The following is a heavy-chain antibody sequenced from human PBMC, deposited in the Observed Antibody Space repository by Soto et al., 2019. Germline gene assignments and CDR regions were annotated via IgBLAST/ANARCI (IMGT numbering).Heavy chain of an antibody. CDR3: AKVPAPYYYDSSGYHNPFDAFDI. V-gene: IGHV3-23*01. J-gene: IGHJ3*02. CDR2: ISGSGGST. Sequence: PGGSLRLSCSLSGFTFSDYYMSWIRQAPGKGLEWVSAISGSGGSTYYADSVKGRFTISRDNSKNTLYLQMNSLRAEDTAVYYCAKVPAPYYYDSSGYHNPFDAFDIWGQGTMVTVSS. D-gene: IGHD3-22*01. CDR1: GFTFSDYY.